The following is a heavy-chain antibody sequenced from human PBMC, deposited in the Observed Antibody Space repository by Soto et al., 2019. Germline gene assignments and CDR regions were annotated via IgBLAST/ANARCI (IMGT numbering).Heavy chain of an antibody. Sequence: SETLSLTCTFSVGSISIYYWSWIRQPPGKGLDLTGYIYYSGSTNYNPSLKSRVTISVDTSKNQFSLKLSSVTAADTAVYYCARGTKGGTIFGVVSTIRREYWFDPWGQGTMVTVSS. J-gene: IGHJ5*02. D-gene: IGHD3-3*01. CDR2: IYYSGST. V-gene: IGHV4-59*01. CDR3: ARGTKGGTIFGVVSTIRREYWFDP. CDR1: VGSISIYY.